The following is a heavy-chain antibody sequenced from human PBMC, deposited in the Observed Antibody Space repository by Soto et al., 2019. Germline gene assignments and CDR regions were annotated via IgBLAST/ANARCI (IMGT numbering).Heavy chain of an antibody. CDR2: ISYDGSNK. J-gene: IGHJ4*02. Sequence: PGGSLRLSCAASGFTFSSYAMHWVRQAPGKGLEWVAVISYDGSNKYYADSVKGRFTISRDNSKNTLYLQMNSLRAEDTAVYYCAREVQLWSAHDYWGQGTLVTVPQ. D-gene: IGHD5-18*01. CDR3: AREVQLWSAHDY. V-gene: IGHV3-30-3*01. CDR1: GFTFSSYA.